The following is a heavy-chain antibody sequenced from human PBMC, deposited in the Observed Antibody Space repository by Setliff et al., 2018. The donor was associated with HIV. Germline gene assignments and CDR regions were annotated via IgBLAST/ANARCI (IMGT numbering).Heavy chain of an antibody. J-gene: IGHJ3*02. V-gene: IGHV1-3*01. CDR3: ARVGTYSGSYRDAFDI. D-gene: IGHD1-26*01. CDR2: INAGNGNT. CDR1: GYTFTSYA. Sequence: AASVKVSCKASGYTFTSYAMHWVRQAPGQRLEWMGWINAGNGNTKYSQKFQGRVAITRDTSASTAYMELSSLRSEDTAVYYCARVGTYSGSYRDAFDIWGQGTMVTVSS.